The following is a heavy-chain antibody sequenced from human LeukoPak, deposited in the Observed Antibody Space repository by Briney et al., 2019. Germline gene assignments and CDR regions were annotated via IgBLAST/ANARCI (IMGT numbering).Heavy chain of an antibody. V-gene: IGHV4-39*07. J-gene: IGHJ4*02. CDR3: ARVGDYALKD. Sequence: SETLSLTCTVSGGSISSSSYYWGWIRQPPGKGLEWIGSIYYSGSTYYNPSLKSRVTISVDTSKNQFSLKLSSVTAADTAVYYCARVGDYALKDWGQGTLVTVSS. CDR1: GGSISSSSYY. D-gene: IGHD3-16*01. CDR2: IYYSGST.